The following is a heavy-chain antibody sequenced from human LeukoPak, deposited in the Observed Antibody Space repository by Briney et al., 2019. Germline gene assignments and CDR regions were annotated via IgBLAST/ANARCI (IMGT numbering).Heavy chain of an antibody. J-gene: IGHJ4*02. Sequence: SETLSLTCTVSGGSISSYYWSWIRQPPGKGLEWLGYIYYSGSTNYNPSLKSRVTISVDTSKDQFSLKLSSVTAADTALYYCAKDISRLSVGAISRGFDYWGQGTLVTVSS. CDR1: GGSISSYY. D-gene: IGHD1-26*01. V-gene: IGHV4-59*01. CDR2: IYYSGST. CDR3: AKDISRLSVGAISRGFDY.